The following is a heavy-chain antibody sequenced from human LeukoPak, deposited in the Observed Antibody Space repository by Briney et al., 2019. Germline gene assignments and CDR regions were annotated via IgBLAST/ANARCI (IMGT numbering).Heavy chain of an antibody. D-gene: IGHD2-15*01. Sequence: GRSLRLSCAASGFTFSSYAMHWVRQAPGKGLEWVAVISYDGSNKYYAGSVKGRFTISRDNSKNTLYLQMNSLRAEDTAVYYCARDAFLCSDGSCYFYYYYYGMDVWGQGTTVTVSS. CDR1: GFTFSSYA. CDR3: ARDAFLCSDGSCYFYYYYYGMDV. CDR2: ISYDGSNK. V-gene: IGHV3-30-3*01. J-gene: IGHJ6*02.